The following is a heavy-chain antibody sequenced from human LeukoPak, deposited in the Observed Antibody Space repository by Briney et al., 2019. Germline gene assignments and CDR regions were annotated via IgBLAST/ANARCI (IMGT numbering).Heavy chain of an antibody. V-gene: IGHV3-15*01. CDR1: GFTFSNAW. Sequence: GGTLRLSCAASGFTFSNAWMSWVRQARGTGLESVGRVKSKTDGETTVYAAHVKGRFTISTDDSKNTLYLQINSLKTEDTAVYYCTTATDIVYFVSSRPSVDYWGQGTLVTVSS. CDR3: TTATDIVYFVSSRPSVDY. CDR2: VKSKTDGETT. J-gene: IGHJ4*02. D-gene: IGHD2/OR15-2a*01.